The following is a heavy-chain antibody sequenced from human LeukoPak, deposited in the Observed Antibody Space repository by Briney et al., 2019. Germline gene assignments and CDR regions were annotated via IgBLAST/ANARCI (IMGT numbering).Heavy chain of an antibody. D-gene: IGHD2-2*01. J-gene: IGHJ4*02. Sequence: SQTLSLTCTVSGGSISSGDYYWSWIRQPPGKGLEWIGYIYYSGSTYYNPSLKSRVTISVDTSKIQFSLKLSFVTAADTAVYYCARLLGYCSSTSCYPDYWGQGTLVTVSS. CDR3: ARLLGYCSSTSCYPDY. V-gene: IGHV4-30-4*01. CDR1: GGSISSGDYY. CDR2: IYYSGST.